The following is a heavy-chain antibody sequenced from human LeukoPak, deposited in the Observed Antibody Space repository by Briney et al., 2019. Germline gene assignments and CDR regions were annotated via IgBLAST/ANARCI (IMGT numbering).Heavy chain of an antibody. CDR1: GYTFTGYY. V-gene: IGHV1-2*02. D-gene: IGHD6-13*01. CDR3: ARVGSSSWYGSPPRFDY. Sequence: GASVKVSCKASGYTFTGYYMHWVRQAPGQGLEWMGWINPNSGGTNYAQKLQGRVTMTTDTSTSTAYMELRSLRSDDTAVYYCARVGSSSWYGSPPRFDYWGQGTLVTVSS. J-gene: IGHJ4*02. CDR2: INPNSGGT.